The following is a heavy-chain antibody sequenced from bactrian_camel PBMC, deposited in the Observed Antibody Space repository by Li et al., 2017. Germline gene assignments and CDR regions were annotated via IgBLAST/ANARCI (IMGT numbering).Heavy chain of an antibody. CDR3: AADPRPECIATMTSFIDVSDFAV. V-gene: IGHV3S1*01. Sequence: HVQLVESGGGLVKPGGSLRLSCAASGFTFSDYWIYWVRQAPGKEREGVAAIYTGGDYTYYADSVEGQFTISQDNAKNTMYLQMNSLKPEDTAMYYCAADPRPECIATMTSFIDVSDFAVWGQGTQVTVS. CDR2: IYTGGDYT. D-gene: IGHD4*01. CDR1: GFTFSDYW. J-gene: IGHJ6*01.